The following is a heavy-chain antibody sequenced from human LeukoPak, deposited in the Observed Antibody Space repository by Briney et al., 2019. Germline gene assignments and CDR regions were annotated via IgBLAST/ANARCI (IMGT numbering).Heavy chain of an antibody. J-gene: IGHJ4*02. CDR3: ARDHGYSGYDYYFDY. Sequence: GGSLRLSCAASGFTFSTYVMHWVRPAPGKGLERVAVIWYDGSIQNYADSVKGRFTISRDNSKNTLYLQMNSLRAEDTAVYYCARDHGYSGYDYYFDYGGQGTLVTVSS. D-gene: IGHD5-12*01. V-gene: IGHV3-33*01. CDR2: IWYDGSIQ. CDR1: GFTFSTYV.